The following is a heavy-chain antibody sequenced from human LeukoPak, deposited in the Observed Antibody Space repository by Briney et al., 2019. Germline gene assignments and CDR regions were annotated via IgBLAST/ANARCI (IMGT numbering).Heavy chain of an antibody. J-gene: IGHJ4*02. V-gene: IGHV3-7*03. CDR2: INQDGGED. D-gene: IGHD4-23*01. Sequence: GGSLRLSCAVSGFTFSTYWMTWVRQAPGKGLEWVANINQDGGEDSYVDSVKGRFTISRDNAKNSLYLQMNNLRAEDTAVYYCAKAGGSADYGGSSGNVYWGQGTLVIVSS. CDR1: GFTFSTYW. CDR3: AKAGGSADYGGSSGNVY.